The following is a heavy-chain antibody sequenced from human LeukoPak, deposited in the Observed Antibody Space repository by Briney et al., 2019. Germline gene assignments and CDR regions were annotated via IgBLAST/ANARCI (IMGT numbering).Heavy chain of an antibody. CDR3: ARLTGYMIEDQFDY. J-gene: IGHJ4*02. CDR2: IYYSGST. D-gene: IGHD3-22*01. V-gene: IGHV4-59*01. CDR1: GGSFSGYY. Sequence: TRSETLSLTCAVYGGSFSGYYWSWIRQPPGKGLEWIGYIYYSGSTNYNSSFKSRVTISIDTSKNQFSLRLSSVTAADTAVYYCARLTGYMIEDQFDYWGQGTLVTVSS.